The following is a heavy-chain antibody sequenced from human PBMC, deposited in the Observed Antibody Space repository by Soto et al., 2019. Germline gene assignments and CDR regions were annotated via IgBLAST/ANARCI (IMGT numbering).Heavy chain of an antibody. CDR2: ISYDGSNK. J-gene: IGHJ4*02. CDR3: ASDHWLGQTDY. V-gene: IGHV3-30-3*01. D-gene: IGHD6-19*01. CDR1: GFTFSSYA. Sequence: QVQLVESGGGVVQPGRSLRLSCAASGFTFSSYAMHWVRQAPGKGLEWVAVISYDGSNKYYADSVKGRFTISRDNSKNTLYLQMNSLRAEDTAVYYCASDHWLGQTDYWGQGTLVTVSS.